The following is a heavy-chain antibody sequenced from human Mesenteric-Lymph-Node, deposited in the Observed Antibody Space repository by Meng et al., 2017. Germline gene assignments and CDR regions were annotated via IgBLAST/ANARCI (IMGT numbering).Heavy chain of an antibody. Sequence: GESLKISCAASGFTVSSNYMSWVRQAPGKGLEWVSSISSSSSYIYYADSVKGRFTISRDNAKNSLYLQMNSLRAEDTAVYYCARGSSVLDYWGQGTLVTVSS. CDR3: ARGSSVLDY. J-gene: IGHJ4*02. CDR1: GFTVSSNY. V-gene: IGHV3-21*01. CDR2: ISSSSSYI. D-gene: IGHD3-10*02.